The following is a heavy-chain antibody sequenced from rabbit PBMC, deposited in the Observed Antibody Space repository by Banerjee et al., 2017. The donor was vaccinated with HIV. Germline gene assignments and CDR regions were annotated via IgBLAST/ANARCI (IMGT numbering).Heavy chain of an antibody. CDR3: ARGSNSGSAYFTL. V-gene: IGHV1S45*01. D-gene: IGHD1-1*01. CDR2: IHTGDGST. Sequence: QEQLVESGGDLVKPGASLTLTCIASGFSFSSSHYMCWVRQAPGKGLEWIGCIHTGDGSTYYASWVNGRFTISKTSSTTVTLQMTSLTAADTATYFCARGSNSGSAYFTLWGQGTLVTVS. J-gene: IGHJ4*01. CDR1: GFSFSSSHY.